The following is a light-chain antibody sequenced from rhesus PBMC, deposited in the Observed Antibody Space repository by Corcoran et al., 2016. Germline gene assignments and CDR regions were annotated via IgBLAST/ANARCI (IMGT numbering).Light chain of an antibody. V-gene: IGKV1-38*01. Sequence: DIQLTQSPSSLSASVGDRVTITCRASQGISSYLAWYQQKSGKAPKLLIYDASNLQSGVPSRFSGSGSGTEFTLTTSSLQPEDFAPYFCQQRNSYPPTFGQGTKVEIK. CDR1: QGISSY. J-gene: IGKJ1*01. CDR2: DAS. CDR3: QQRNSYPPT.